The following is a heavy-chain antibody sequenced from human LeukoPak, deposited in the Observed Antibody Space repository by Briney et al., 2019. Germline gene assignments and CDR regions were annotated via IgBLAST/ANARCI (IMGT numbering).Heavy chain of an antibody. D-gene: IGHD5-18*01. CDR3: ARAWRFTYGRFDY. CDR2: IYTSGST. CDR1: GGSIGSVNNY. Sequence: SQTLSLTCAVSGGSIGSVNNYWVWLRQPAGKGLEWIGRIYTSGSTNHNPSLKSRVTISIDTSKNQFSLKLTSVTAADTAVYYCARAWRFTYGRFDYWGRGTLVTVSS. J-gene: IGHJ4*02. V-gene: IGHV4-61*02.